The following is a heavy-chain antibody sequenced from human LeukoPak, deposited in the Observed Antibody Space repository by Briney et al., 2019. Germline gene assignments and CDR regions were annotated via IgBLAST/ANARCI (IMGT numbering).Heavy chain of an antibody. CDR3: ARRYTIEVTGNGFDI. CDR2: ILYDGSYK. J-gene: IGHJ3*02. V-gene: IGHV3-30*03. CDR1: GFTFSNYG. D-gene: IGHD6-19*01. Sequence: PGGSLRLSCAASGFTFSNYGMHWVRQAPGKGLEWVAYILYDGSYKQYADSVKGRFTISRDNSKNSQYLQMDSLRAEDTAVYYCARRYTIEVTGNGFDIWGQGTMVTVSS.